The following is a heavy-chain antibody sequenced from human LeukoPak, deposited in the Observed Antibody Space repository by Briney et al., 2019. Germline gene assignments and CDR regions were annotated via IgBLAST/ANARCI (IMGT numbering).Heavy chain of an antibody. CDR2: IWYDGSNT. J-gene: IGHJ4*02. V-gene: IGHV3-33*06. D-gene: IGHD1-26*01. Sequence: GRSLRLSCAASGFTFSSYGMHWVRQAPGKGLEWVAVIWYDGSNTYYADSVKGRFTLSRDNSKNTLYLQMNSLRAEDTAVYYCANRVVVGATDYFDYWGQGTLDTVSS. CDR1: GFTFSSYG. CDR3: ANRVVVGATDYFDY.